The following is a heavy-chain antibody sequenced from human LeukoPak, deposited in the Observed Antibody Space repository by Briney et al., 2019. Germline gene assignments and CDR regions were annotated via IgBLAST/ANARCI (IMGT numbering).Heavy chain of an antibody. CDR1: GFTFSRYW. CDR3: AKLLRDVTIYDF. V-gene: IGHV3-7*01. D-gene: IGHD5-24*01. CDR2: INQDESAK. J-gene: IGHJ4*01. Sequence: PGGSLRLSCAASGFTFSRYWMSWVRQAPGKGREWVASINQDESAKRYVDSVKGRFTISRDNTKNSLFLQMNSLRAEDAAFYYCAKLLRDVTIYDFWGHGTLVTVSS.